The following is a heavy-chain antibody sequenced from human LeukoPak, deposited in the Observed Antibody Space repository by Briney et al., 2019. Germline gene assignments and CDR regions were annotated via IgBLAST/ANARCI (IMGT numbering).Heavy chain of an antibody. J-gene: IGHJ6*03. CDR1: GFTFSSYG. Sequence: QSGGSLRLSCAASGFTFSSYGMYWVRQAPGKGLEWVAFISYDGSNKYYADSVKGRFTISRDNSQNTLYVQRNSLRAEDTAVYYCAKASREKQLVSSNYYMDVWGKGTTVTVSS. CDR3: AKASREKQLVSSNYYMDV. CDR2: ISYDGSNK. D-gene: IGHD6-6*01. V-gene: IGHV3-30*18.